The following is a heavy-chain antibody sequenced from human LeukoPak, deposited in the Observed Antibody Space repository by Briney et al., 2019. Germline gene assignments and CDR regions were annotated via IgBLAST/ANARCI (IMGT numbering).Heavy chain of an antibody. D-gene: IGHD3-3*01. CDR2: ISSSSTI. J-gene: IGHJ6*02. V-gene: IGHV3-48*02. Sequence: PGGSLRLSCAASGFTFSSYSMNWVRQAPGKGLEWVSYISSSSTIYYADSVKGRFTISRDNAKNSLYPQMNSLRDEDTAVYYCASGHTDFWSGYSGMDVWGQGTTVTVSS. CDR3: ASGHTDFWSGYSGMDV. CDR1: GFTFSSYS.